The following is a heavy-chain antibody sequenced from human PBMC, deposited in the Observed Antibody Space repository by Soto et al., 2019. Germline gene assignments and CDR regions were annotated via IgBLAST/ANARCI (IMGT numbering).Heavy chain of an antibody. V-gene: IGHV4-34*12. J-gene: IGHJ4*02. D-gene: IGHD4-17*01. CDR3: GRDDPVNRTIDY. CDR2: IINSGTT. Sequence: QVQLQQWGAGLLKPSETLSLTCFVYGESFSGYYWSWIRQPPGQGLEWIGGIINSGTTNYNTSLKSRVTMSVDTSKNQFSLTLNSVTAADTAVYYCGRDDPVNRTIDYWCQGTLVPVSS. CDR1: GESFSGYY.